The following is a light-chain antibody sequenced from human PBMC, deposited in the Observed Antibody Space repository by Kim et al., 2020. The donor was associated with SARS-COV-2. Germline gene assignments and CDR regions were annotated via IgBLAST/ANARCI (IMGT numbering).Light chain of an antibody. Sequence: PGQTARITCAGKRMGVKNVYRYQQKPGQAPVLVMYENSERPSGIPERFSGSNSGNTATLTISEGEATDEAEYYCQVWDSSSVRGVFGGGTQLTVL. V-gene: IGLV3-21*01. CDR1: RMGVKN. J-gene: IGLJ3*02. CDR2: ENS. CDR3: QVWDSSSVRGV.